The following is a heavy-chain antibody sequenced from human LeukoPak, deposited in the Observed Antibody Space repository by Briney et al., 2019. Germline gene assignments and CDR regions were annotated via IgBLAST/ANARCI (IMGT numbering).Heavy chain of an antibody. V-gene: IGHV3-21*01. Sequence: GGSLRLSCAASGFTFSSYSMNWVRQAPGKGLEWVSSISSSSSYIYYADSVKGRFTISRDGAKNSLYLQMNSLRAEDTAVYYCAREDWPPYCSGGSCYSRYFDLWGRGTLVTVSS. CDR2: ISSSSSYI. CDR3: AREDWPPYCSGGSCYSRYFDL. J-gene: IGHJ2*01. D-gene: IGHD2-15*01. CDR1: GFTFSSYS.